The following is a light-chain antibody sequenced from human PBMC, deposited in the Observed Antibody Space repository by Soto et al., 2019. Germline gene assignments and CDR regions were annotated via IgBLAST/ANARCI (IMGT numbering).Light chain of an antibody. Sequence: DIQMTQSPSSLSASFGDRVTITCRASQSISTHLSWYQQKPGKAPKLMIYAASSLQSRVPSRFSGSGSGTEFTLTISSLQPDDFATYYCQHYNSYSEAFGQGTKVDIK. J-gene: IGKJ1*01. CDR1: QSISTH. V-gene: IGKV1-17*01. CDR3: QHYNSYSEA. CDR2: AAS.